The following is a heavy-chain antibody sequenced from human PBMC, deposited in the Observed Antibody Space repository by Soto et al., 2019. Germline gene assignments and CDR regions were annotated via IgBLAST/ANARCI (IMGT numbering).Heavy chain of an antibody. CDR3: AREGGSPRVHYYSGMDV. CDR2: IYYSGST. Sequence: SERLSQTCTVSSSSISSGGCYWRWIRQHPGKGLEWIGYIYYSGSTYYNPSLKSRVTISVDTSKNQFSLKLSSVTAADTAVYYCAREGGSPRVHYYSGMDVWGQGTTVTVSS. D-gene: IGHD3-16*01. CDR1: SSSISSGGCY. V-gene: IGHV4-31*03. J-gene: IGHJ6*02.